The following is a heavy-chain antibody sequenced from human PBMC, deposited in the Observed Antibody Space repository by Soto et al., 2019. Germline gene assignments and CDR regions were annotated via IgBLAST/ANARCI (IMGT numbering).Heavy chain of an antibody. CDR3: ARGVTMVRGVIHTPYFDY. CDR2: IYYSGST. D-gene: IGHD3-10*01. Sequence: QVQLQESGPGLVKPSQTLSLTCTVSGGSISSGGYYWSWIRQHPGKGLEWIGYIYYSGSTYYNPALKRRVTISVDTSKHQFYLKLSSVTAADTAVYYCARGVTMVRGVIHTPYFDYWGQGTLVTVSS. V-gene: IGHV4-31*03. J-gene: IGHJ4*02. CDR1: GGSISSGGYY.